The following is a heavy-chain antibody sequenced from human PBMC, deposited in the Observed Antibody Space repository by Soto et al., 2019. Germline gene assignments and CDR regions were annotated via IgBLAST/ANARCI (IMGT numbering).Heavy chain of an antibody. CDR2: INHSGST. J-gene: IGHJ4*02. CDR3: ASFDRVLGVIREY. Sequence: QVQLQQWGAGLLKPSETLSLTCGDSGGSFRGYYWSWTRQPPGKGLEWIGEINHSGSTTYNPSLMSRLSLSIDTSKTRLALKLSSLTAAYRAGYYCASFDRVLGVIREYWGQGTRVTVSP. V-gene: IGHV4-34*01. CDR1: GGSFRGYY. D-gene: IGHD3-10*01.